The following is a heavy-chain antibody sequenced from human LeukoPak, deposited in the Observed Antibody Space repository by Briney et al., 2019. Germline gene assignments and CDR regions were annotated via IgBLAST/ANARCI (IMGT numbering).Heavy chain of an antibody. D-gene: IGHD3-10*01. J-gene: IGHJ5*02. V-gene: IGHV4-31*03. CDR2: IYYSGST. Sequence: SETLSLTCTVSGGSISSGGYYWSWIRQHPGKGLEWIGYIYYSGSTYYNPSLKSRVTISVDTSKNQFSLKLSSVTAADTAVYYCARAEGPGKFGELFADNWFDPWGQGTLVTVSS. CDR3: ARAEGPGKFGELFADNWFDP. CDR1: GGSISSGGYY.